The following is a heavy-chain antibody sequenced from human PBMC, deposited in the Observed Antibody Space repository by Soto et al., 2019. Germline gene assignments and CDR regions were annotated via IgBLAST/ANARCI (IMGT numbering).Heavy chain of an antibody. CDR2: IILIFGTA. V-gene: IGHV1-69*13. CDR1: GGTFSSYA. CDR3: ASYDFWSGYYFDY. J-gene: IGHJ4*02. D-gene: IGHD3-3*01. Sequence: ASVKVSCKASGGTFSSYAISWVRQAPGQGLEWMGGIILIFGTANYAQKFQGRVTITADESTSTAYMELSSLRSEDTAVYYCASYDFWSGYYFDYWGQGTLVTVSS.